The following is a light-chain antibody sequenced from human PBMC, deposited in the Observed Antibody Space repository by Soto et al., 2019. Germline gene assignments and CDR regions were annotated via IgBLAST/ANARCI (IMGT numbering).Light chain of an antibody. J-gene: IGKJ4*01. CDR3: QQYYTTPLT. Sequence: DIVMTQSPDSLAVSLGDRATINCKSSQTVLYNSDNRNYLSWYQQRPGQPPKLLISWASTRESGVPARFSGSGSGTDFTLTISNLQAEDVAVYYCQQYYTTPLTFGAGTKVEI. CDR1: QTVLYNSDNRNY. CDR2: WAS. V-gene: IGKV4-1*01.